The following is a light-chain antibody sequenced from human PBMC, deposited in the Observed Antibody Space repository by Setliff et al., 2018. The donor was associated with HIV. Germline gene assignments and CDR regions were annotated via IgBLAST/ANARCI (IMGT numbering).Light chain of an antibody. CDR1: SSDVGSYNY. J-gene: IGLJ1*01. CDR2: EVS. Sequence: QSVLAQPASVSGSPGQSITISCTGTSSDVGSYNYVSWYQQHPGKAPKLMISEVSNRPSGVSNRFSGSKSDNTASLTISELQAEGEADYFCSSFTTTTTLVFGTGTKVTVL. V-gene: IGLV2-14*01. CDR3: SSFTTTTTLV.